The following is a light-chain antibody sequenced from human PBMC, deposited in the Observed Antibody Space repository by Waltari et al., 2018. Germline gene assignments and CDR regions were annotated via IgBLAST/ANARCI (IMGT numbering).Light chain of an antibody. J-gene: IGKJ2*01. V-gene: IGKV3-15*01. CDR3: QQYYDGRT. CDR2: HAS. Sequence: EIVMTQSPATLSVSPGERATLSCRASQSISIYLAWFQQQPGQAPRPLIYHASTRATGIPARLSGSGSGTEFTLTISSLQSEDFAVYYCQQYYDGRTFGQGTKLEIK. CDR1: QSISIY.